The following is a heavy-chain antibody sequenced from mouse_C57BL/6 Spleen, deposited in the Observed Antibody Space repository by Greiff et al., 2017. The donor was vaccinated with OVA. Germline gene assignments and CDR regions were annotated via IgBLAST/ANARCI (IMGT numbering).Heavy chain of an antibody. V-gene: IGHV5-17*01. CDR3: ARPPYYYGSSYFDV. Sequence: EVQVVESGGGLVKPGGSLKLSCAASGFTFSDYGMHWVRQAPEKGLEWVAYISSGSSTIYYADTVKGRFTISRDNAKNTLFLQMTSLRSEDTAMYYCARPPYYYGSSYFDVWGTGTTVTVSS. CDR2: ISSGSSTI. D-gene: IGHD1-1*01. J-gene: IGHJ1*03. CDR1: GFTFSDYG.